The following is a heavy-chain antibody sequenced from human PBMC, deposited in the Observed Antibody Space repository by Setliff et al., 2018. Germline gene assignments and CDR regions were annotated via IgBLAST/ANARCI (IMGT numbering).Heavy chain of an antibody. J-gene: IGHJ6*02. CDR3: ARGGLWFGELLWKYYYYGMDV. Sequence: PSETLSLTCAVYGGSFSGYYWSWIRQPPGKGLEWIGEINHSGSTNYNPSPKSRVTISVDTSKNQFSLKLSSVTAADTAVYYCARGGLWFGELLWKYYYYGMDVWGQGTTVTVSS. V-gene: IGHV4-34*01. CDR2: INHSGST. CDR1: GGSFSGYY. D-gene: IGHD3-10*01.